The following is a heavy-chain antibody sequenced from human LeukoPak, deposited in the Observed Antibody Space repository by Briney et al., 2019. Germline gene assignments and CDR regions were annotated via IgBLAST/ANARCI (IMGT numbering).Heavy chain of an antibody. Sequence: ASVKVSCKASGYTFTGYYMHWVRQAPGQGREWMGWINPNSGGTNYAQKFQGRVTMTRDTSISTAYMELSRLRSDDTAVYYCARAHMKRSSLATNLDYWGQGTLVTVSS. J-gene: IGHJ4*02. CDR3: ARAHMKRSSLATNLDY. CDR1: GYTFTGYY. D-gene: IGHD5-12*01. CDR2: INPNSGGT. V-gene: IGHV1-2*02.